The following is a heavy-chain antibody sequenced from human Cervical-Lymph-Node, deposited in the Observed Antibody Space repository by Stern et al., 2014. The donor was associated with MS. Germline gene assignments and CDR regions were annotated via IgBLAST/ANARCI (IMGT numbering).Heavy chain of an antibody. D-gene: IGHD2-2*01. CDR2: ISNDGPYK. CDR3: ARPGGNCGSSSCYIPYFDY. J-gene: IGHJ4*02. CDR1: GFTFSTYA. V-gene: IGHV3-30*04. Sequence: VQLVESGGGVVQPGRSLRLSCAASGFTFSTYAMHWVRQAPGKGLEWVTLISNDGPYKYYADSLKGRFTISRDNSKNTLYLQMNSLRPEDTAVYYCARPGGNCGSSSCYIPYFDYWGQGSLVTVSS.